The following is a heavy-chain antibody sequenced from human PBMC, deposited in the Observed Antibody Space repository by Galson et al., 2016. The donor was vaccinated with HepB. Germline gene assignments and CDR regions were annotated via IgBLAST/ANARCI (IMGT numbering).Heavy chain of an antibody. V-gene: IGHV3-21*05. Sequence: SLRLSCAASGFTFSRYGMNWVRQAPGKGLEWLSYISSTSSYIYYADSVKGRLTISRDNAKNSLYLQMNSLRADDTAVDYCASEDGRGYCTGGSCLLKDGFDIWGQGTLVAVSA. CDR3: ASEDGRGYCTGGSCLLKDGFDI. D-gene: IGHD2-15*01. J-gene: IGHJ3*02. CDR2: ISSTSSYI. CDR1: GFTFSRYG.